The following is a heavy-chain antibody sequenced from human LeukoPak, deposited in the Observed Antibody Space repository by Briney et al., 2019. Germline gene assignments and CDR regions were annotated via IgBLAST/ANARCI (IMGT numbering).Heavy chain of an antibody. V-gene: IGHV4-34*01. CDR1: GGSFSGYY. D-gene: IGHD3-16*01. CDR3: ARGSPLGVSWFDP. J-gene: IGHJ5*02. CDR2: INHSGST. Sequence: SETLSLTCAVYGGSFSGYYWSWIRQPPGKGLEWIGEINHSGSTNYNPSLKSRVTISVDTSKNQFSLKLGSVTAADTAVYYCARGSPLGVSWFDPWGQGTLVTVSS.